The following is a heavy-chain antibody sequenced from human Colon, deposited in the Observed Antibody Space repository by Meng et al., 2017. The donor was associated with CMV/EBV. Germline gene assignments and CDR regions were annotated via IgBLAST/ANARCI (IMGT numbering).Heavy chain of an antibody. D-gene: IGHD3-3*01. J-gene: IGHJ6*02. CDR3: ASPHFDFWSNYAHPRGWALDV. V-gene: IGHV4-39*07. Sequence: SETLSLTCTVSGVSISSSSYYWGWIRQPPGKGLEWIGNMYYSGSTYYNPSLKGRVTISIEPSKNQFSLNLSSVTAADTAVYYCASPHFDFWSNYAHPRGWALDVWGQGTTVTVSS. CDR1: GVSISSSSYY. CDR2: MYYSGST.